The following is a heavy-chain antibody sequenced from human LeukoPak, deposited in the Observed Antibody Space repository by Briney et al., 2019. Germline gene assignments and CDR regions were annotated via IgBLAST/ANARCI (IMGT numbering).Heavy chain of an antibody. CDR3: ARTSLSGWYDS. CDR1: GFTLSGYD. CDR2: IGIDGDT. D-gene: IGHD6-19*01. J-gene: IGHJ5*01. V-gene: IGHV3-13*01. Sequence: GGSLRPSCAASGFTLSGYDMHWVRQAPGKGLEWVAAIGIDGDTYYPGSVKGRFTISRENAKNSLYLQMNSLRAGDTAVYHCARTSLSGWYDSWGQGTLVTVSS.